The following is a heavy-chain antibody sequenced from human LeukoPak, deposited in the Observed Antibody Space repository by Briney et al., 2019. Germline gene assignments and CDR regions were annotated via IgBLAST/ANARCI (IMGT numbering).Heavy chain of an antibody. CDR2: IIPIFGIA. J-gene: IGHJ4*02. Sequence: SVKVSCKASGGTFSSYAISWVRQAPGQGLEWMGRIIPIFGIANYAQKFQGRVTITADKSTSTAYMELSSLRSGDTAVYYCARDLDVVAEGRFDYWGQGTLVTVSS. CDR1: GGTFSSYA. D-gene: IGHD5-12*01. CDR3: ARDLDVVAEGRFDY. V-gene: IGHV1-69*04.